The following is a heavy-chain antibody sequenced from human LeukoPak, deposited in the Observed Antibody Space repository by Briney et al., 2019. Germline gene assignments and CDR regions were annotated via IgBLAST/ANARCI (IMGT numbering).Heavy chain of an antibody. Sequence: SETLSLTCSVSGDSFSAIRYYWGWLRQPPGRGLEWIASVYYRGDSYYNPSLESRVTISVDTSKSQFSLTLRSVTAADTAVYFCARHLGSSIEYWAQGTLVTVSS. CDR2: VYYRGDS. V-gene: IGHV4-39*01. CDR3: ARHLGSSIEY. CDR1: GDSFSAIRYY. J-gene: IGHJ4*02. D-gene: IGHD3-10*01.